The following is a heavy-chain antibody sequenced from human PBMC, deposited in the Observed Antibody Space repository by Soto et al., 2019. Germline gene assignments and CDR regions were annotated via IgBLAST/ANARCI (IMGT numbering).Heavy chain of an antibody. CDR2: ISNGGSFI. CDR1: GFTFSDYY. J-gene: IGHJ6*02. D-gene: IGHD6-13*01. CDR3: AKDMRGGSSSSRYYYGVDV. Sequence: PGGSLRLSCAASGFTFSDYYMSWIRQAPGKGLEYISYISNGGSFIYYADSVKGRFTISRDTAKNSLYLQMNSLRAEDTALYYCAKDMRGGSSSSRYYYGVDVWGQGTTVTVSS. V-gene: IGHV3-11*01.